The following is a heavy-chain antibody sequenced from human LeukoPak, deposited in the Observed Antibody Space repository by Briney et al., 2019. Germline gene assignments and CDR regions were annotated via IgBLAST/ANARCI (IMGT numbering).Heavy chain of an antibody. V-gene: IGHV4-39*07. CDR2: IYSSGQS. Sequence: SETLSLTCAVSGDSISSTTDSWGWIRQSPGKGLEWIGSIYSSGQSYYKVSLRSRVTMSVDTSKNLFSLKLTSVTAADTAVYYCARAPVSTAYLHYYSMDVWGKGTMVTVSS. J-gene: IGHJ6*04. D-gene: IGHD3-16*01. CDR3: ARAPVSTAYLHYYSMDV. CDR1: GDSISSTTDS.